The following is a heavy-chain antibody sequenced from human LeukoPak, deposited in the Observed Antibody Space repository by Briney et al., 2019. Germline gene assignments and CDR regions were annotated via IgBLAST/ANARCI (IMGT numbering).Heavy chain of an antibody. D-gene: IGHD1-26*01. CDR3: ARDKRGGLSGSYFYFDY. V-gene: IGHV4-31*03. CDR1: GGSIISGGYY. Sequence: SETLSLTCTVSGGSIISGGYYWNWIRQHPGKGLELIGYIYYSGSAYYNPSRKSRVTISVDTSKNQFSLKLSSVTAADTAVYYCARDKRGGLSGSYFYFDYWGQGTLVTVSS. J-gene: IGHJ4*02. CDR2: IYYSGSA.